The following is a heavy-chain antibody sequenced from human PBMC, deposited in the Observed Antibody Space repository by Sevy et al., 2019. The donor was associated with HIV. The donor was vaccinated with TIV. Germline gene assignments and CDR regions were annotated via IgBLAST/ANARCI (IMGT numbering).Heavy chain of an antibody. CDR2: IYPGDSDT. CDR3: ARTSSGSSFY. J-gene: IGHJ4*02. Sequence: GESLKISCKASGYTFANFWIGWVRQMPGKGLEWMGIIYPGDSDTRYSPSFQGQVTISADKSISTAYLQWSSLKASDSAIYYCARTSSGSSFYWGQGTLVTVS. V-gene: IGHV5-51*01. D-gene: IGHD1-26*01. CDR1: GYTFANFW.